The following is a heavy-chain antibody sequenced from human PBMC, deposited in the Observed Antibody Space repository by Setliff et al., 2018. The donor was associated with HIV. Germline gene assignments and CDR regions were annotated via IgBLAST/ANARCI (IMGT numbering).Heavy chain of an antibody. CDR2: MNPNSGNT. CDR1: GYTFGSYD. J-gene: IGHJ6*03. CDR3: ARARRDSYDRGRRNHYYIDV. D-gene: IGHD3-22*01. V-gene: IGHV1-8*02. Sequence: GASVKVSCKASGYTFGSYDINWVRQATGQGLEWIGWMNPNSGNTGCAQKFQGRVTMTRDTSISTAYMELNNLKFEETAVYYCARARRDSYDRGRRNHYYIDVWGKGTTVTVSS.